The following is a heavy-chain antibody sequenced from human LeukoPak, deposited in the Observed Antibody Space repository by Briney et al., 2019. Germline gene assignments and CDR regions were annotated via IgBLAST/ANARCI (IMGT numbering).Heavy chain of an antibody. D-gene: IGHD3-22*01. Sequence: SETLSLTCSVSGGSIGSTTYYWGWIRQPPGKGLEWIGGIYYSGNTYYSPSLMSRVTISVDTSKNQFSLNLSSVTAADTAVYFCARAPHFFDTSGSRYYFDYWGQGALVTVSS. CDR3: ARAPHFFDTSGSRYYFDY. V-gene: IGHV4-39*07. CDR1: GGSIGSTTYY. J-gene: IGHJ4*02. CDR2: IYYSGNT.